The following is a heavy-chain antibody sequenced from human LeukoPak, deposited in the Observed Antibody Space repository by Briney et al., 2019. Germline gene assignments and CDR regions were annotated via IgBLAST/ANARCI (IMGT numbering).Heavy chain of an antibody. D-gene: IGHD5-18*01. CDR1: GGSFSGYY. CDR3: ARTPWIQDAFDI. CDR2: INHSGST. Sequence: SETLSPTCAVYGGSFSGYYWSWIRQPPGKGLEWIGEINHSGSTNYNPSLKSRVTISVDTSKNQFSLKLSSVTAADTAVYYCARTPWIQDAFDIWGQGTMVTVSS. V-gene: IGHV4-34*01. J-gene: IGHJ3*02.